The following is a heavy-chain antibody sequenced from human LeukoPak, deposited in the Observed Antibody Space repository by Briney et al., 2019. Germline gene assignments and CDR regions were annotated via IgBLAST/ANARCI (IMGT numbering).Heavy chain of an antibody. CDR2: IFSSGNT. Sequence: SETLSLTCTVSSGSISGYYWSWIRQPPGKGLEWIGYIFSSGNTDYSPSLKSRLSISVDTSKNHFSLKLSSVTAADTAVYYCARHRPGYTYGPFDYWGQGTLVTVSS. CDR3: ARHRPGYTYGPFDY. CDR1: SGSISGYY. D-gene: IGHD5-18*01. V-gene: IGHV4-59*08. J-gene: IGHJ4*02.